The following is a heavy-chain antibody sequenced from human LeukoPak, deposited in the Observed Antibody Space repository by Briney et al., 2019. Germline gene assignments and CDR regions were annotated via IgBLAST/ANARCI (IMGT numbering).Heavy chain of an antibody. V-gene: IGHV4-39*01. Sequence: PSETLSLTCTVSGGSISSSSYYWGWIRQPPGKGLEWIGTIYYSGTSYYNPSLKSRVTISVDTSNNQFSLKLSSVTAADTAVYYCARLHKVWFGELPLSYSWFDPWGQGTLVTVSS. J-gene: IGHJ5*02. CDR2: IYYSGTS. CDR1: GGSISSSSYY. CDR3: ARLHKVWFGELPLSYSWFDP. D-gene: IGHD3-10*01.